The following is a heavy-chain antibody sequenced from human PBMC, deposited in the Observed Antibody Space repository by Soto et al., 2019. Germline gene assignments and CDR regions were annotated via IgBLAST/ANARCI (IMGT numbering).Heavy chain of an antibody. V-gene: IGHV1-69*12. Sequence: QVQLVQSGAEVKKPGSSVKVSCKASGGTFSSYAISWVRQAPGQGLEWMGGIIPIFGTANYAQKFQGRVTITADESTSTAYIELSSLRSEDTAVYYCARVGEIVVVMTGDAFDIWGQVTMFTVSS. CDR1: GGTFSSYA. CDR3: ARVGEIVVVMTGDAFDI. D-gene: IGHD3-22*01. J-gene: IGHJ3*02. CDR2: IIPIFGTA.